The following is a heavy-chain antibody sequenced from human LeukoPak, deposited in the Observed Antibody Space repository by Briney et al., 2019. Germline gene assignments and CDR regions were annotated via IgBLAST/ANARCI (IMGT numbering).Heavy chain of an antibody. D-gene: IGHD2-21*02. CDR1: GFAFSFYA. CDR3: ARDSCGGDCYPYTFDY. J-gene: IGHJ4*02. CDR2: IWYDGTNK. V-gene: IGHV3-33*08. Sequence: GGSLRLSCAASGFAFSFYAMSWLRQPPGKGLEWVAIIWYDGTNKYYAASVKGRFTISRDNSKNTLYLQMNSLRAEDTAVYYCARDSCGGDCYPYTFDYWGQGTLVTVSS.